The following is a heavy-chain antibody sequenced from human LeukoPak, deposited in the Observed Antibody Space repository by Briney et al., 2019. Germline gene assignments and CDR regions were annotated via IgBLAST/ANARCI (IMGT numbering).Heavy chain of an antibody. CDR3: ARRGYSYAPDY. D-gene: IGHD5-18*01. V-gene: IGHV1-2*02. CDR2: INPNNGGT. J-gene: IGHJ4*02. Sequence: ASVKVSCKASGYTFTDSYILWVRQAPGQGLECIGWINPNNGGTDYAQRFQGRVTMTRDTSISTAYMELSGLKSDDTAVYSCARRGYSYAPDYWGQGTLVTVSS. CDR1: GYTFTDSY.